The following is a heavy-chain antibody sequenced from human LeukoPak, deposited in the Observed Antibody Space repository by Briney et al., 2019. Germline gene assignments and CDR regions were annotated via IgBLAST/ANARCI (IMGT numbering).Heavy chain of an antibody. CDR1: EFIFSNYY. CDR3: ARDSKVVGATTGPYDFDY. Sequence: PGGSLRLSCAASEFIFSNYYMSWIRQAPGKGLEWVSYISTSGSTIYYADSVKGRFTISRDNAKNSLYLQMNSLRAEDTAVYYCARDSKVVGATTGPYDFDYWGQGTLVTVSS. J-gene: IGHJ4*02. V-gene: IGHV3-11*04. CDR2: ISTSGSTI. D-gene: IGHD1-26*01.